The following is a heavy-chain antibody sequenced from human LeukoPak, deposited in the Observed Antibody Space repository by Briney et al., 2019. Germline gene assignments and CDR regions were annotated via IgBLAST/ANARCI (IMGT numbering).Heavy chain of an antibody. CDR3: ARAALSPIYFDWLTVVPNWFDP. V-gene: IGHV1-18*01. CDR1: GYTFISYG. Sequence: GASVKVSFKASGYTFISYGISWVRQAPGQGLEWMGWISAYNGNTNYAQKLQGRVTMTTDTSTSTAYMELRSLRSDDTAVYDCARAALSPIYFDWLTVVPNWFDPWGQGTLVTVSS. D-gene: IGHD3-9*01. J-gene: IGHJ5*02. CDR2: ISAYNGNT.